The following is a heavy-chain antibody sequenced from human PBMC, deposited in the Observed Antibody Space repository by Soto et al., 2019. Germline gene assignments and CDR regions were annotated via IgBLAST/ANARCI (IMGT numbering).Heavy chain of an antibody. CDR2: MYYSGST. J-gene: IGHJ4*02. CDR3: AREAGGYYDSSGYYFDY. CDR1: GGSISSYY. V-gene: IGHV4-59*01. D-gene: IGHD3-22*01. Sequence: SETLSLTCTVSGGSISSYYWNWIRQPPGKGLEWIGNMYYSGSTSYNPSLKSRVTISVDTSKSQFSLKLSSVTAADTAVYYCAREAGGYYDSSGYYFDYWGQGTLVTVSS.